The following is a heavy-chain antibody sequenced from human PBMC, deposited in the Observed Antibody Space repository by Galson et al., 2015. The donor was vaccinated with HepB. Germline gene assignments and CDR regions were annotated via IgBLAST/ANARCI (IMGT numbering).Heavy chain of an antibody. CDR2: IIPIFGTA. CDR3: ARQYDTSGYYAY. D-gene: IGHD3-22*01. Sequence: SVKVSCKASGGTFSRYAISWVRQAPGQGLEWMGGIIPIFGTANYAQKFQGRVTITADESTSTAYMELSSLRSEDTAVYHCARQYDTSGYYAYWGQGTLVTVSS. J-gene: IGHJ4*02. CDR1: GGTFSRYA. V-gene: IGHV1-69*13.